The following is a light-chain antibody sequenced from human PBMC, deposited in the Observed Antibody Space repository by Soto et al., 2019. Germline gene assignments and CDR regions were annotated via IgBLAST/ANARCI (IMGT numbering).Light chain of an antibody. CDR3: QQDNSYSRT. V-gene: IGKV1-5*03. CDR1: QSINIW. CDR2: KAS. J-gene: IGKJ1*01. Sequence: DIQMTQTPSTLSASVGDRVIITCRASQSINIWLAWYQQKPGRAPKLLIYKASTLESGVPLRFSGSGSGTEFTLTISSLQPDDFATYYCQQDNSYSRTFGQGTKVDIK.